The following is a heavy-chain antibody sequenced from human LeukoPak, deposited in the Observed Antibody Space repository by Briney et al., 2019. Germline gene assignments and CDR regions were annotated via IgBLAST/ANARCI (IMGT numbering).Heavy chain of an antibody. V-gene: IGHV3-30*04. J-gene: IGHJ4*02. CDR2: ISYDGSNK. Sequence: GRSLRLSCAASGFTFCSYAMHRVRQAPGKGLEGVAVISYDGSNKYYADSVKGRFTISRDNSKNTLYLQRISLRAEDTAVYYCARAPIGVSGTLNYWGQGTLVTVSS. D-gene: IGHD6-19*01. CDR1: GFTFCSYA. CDR3: ARAPIGVSGTLNY.